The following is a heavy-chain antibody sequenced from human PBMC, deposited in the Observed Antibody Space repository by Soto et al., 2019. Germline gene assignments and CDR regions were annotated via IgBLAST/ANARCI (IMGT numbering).Heavy chain of an antibody. CDR3: ARAMSRRYDSRGYYFYDDLDI. Sequence: SVKGSCKASGYTFTSYDINWVRQATVQGLEWMGWMNPSGGSTSYSQKFQGRVTMTRNTSISTVYMELSSLRSEDTAVYYCARAMSRRYDSRGYYFYDDLDIWGQGTMVTVSS. D-gene: IGHD3-22*01. CDR1: GYTFTSYD. CDR2: MNPSGGST. V-gene: IGHV1-8*01. J-gene: IGHJ3*02.